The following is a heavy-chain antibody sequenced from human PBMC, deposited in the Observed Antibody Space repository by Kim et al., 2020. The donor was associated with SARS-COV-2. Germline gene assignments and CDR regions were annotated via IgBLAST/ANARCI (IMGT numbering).Heavy chain of an antibody. CDR1: GFIVSSNY. CDR2: IYSGGTR. J-gene: IGHJ6*02. Sequence: GGSLRLSCAASGFIVSSNYMNWVRQAPGKGLEWVSVIYSGGTRYYADSVKGRFTISRDSSKNTLYLEMNSLRVEDTAIYYCARDGSISRDYGMDVWGQGT. V-gene: IGHV3-53*01. CDR3: ARDGSISRDYGMDV. D-gene: IGHD3-3*02.